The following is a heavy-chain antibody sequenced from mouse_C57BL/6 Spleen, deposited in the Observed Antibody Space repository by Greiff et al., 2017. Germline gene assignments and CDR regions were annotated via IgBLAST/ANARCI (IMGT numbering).Heavy chain of an antibody. CDR3: ARTNCRGDYFDY. V-gene: IGHV1-9*01. D-gene: IGHD4-1*01. Sequence: VKLVESGAELMKPGASVKLSCKATGYTFTGYWIEWVKQRPGHGLEWIGVILPGSGNTNYNEKFKGKATFTADTSSNTAYMQLSSLTTEDSAIYYCARTNCRGDYFDYWGQGTTLTVSS. CDR2: ILPGSGNT. CDR1: GYTFTGYW. J-gene: IGHJ2*01.